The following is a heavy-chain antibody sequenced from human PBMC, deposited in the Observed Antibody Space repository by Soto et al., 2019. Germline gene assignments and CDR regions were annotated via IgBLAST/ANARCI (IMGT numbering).Heavy chain of an antibody. V-gene: IGHV4-31*03. CDR2: IYYSGST. J-gene: IGHJ4*02. D-gene: IGHD2-21*02. CDR3: ARIGWGYCGGDCSDRALHLFDY. CDR1: GGSISSGGYY. Sequence: PSETLSLTCTVSGGSISSGGYYWSWIRQHPGKGLEWIGYIYYSGSTYYNPSLKSRVTISVDTSKNQFSLKLSSVTAADTAVYYCARIGWGYCGGDCSDRALHLFDYWGQGTLVTVSS.